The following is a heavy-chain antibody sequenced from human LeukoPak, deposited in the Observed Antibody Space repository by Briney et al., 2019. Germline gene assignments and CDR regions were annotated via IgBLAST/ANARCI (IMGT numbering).Heavy chain of an antibody. D-gene: IGHD1/OR15-1a*01. V-gene: IGHV7-4-1*02. Sequence: ASVKVSCKASGYTFTNYAMNWVRQAPGQGLEWMGWINTNTGNPTYAQGFTGRFVFSLDTSVSTAYLQISSLKAEDTAVYYCATTPPDGFPDAFDIWGQGTMVTVSS. CDR2: INTNTGNP. J-gene: IGHJ3*02. CDR1: GYTFTNYA. CDR3: ATTPPDGFPDAFDI.